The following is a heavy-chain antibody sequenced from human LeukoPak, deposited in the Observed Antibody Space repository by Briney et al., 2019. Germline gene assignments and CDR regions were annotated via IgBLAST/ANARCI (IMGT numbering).Heavy chain of an antibody. Sequence: SETLSLTCTVSGGSISSYYWSWIRQPPGKGLEWIGYIYYSGSTNYNPSLKSRVTISVDTSKNQFSLELSSVTAADTAVYYCARDLLSVDAFDIWGQGTMVTVSS. D-gene: IGHD3-10*01. CDR1: GGSISSYY. CDR3: ARDLLSVDAFDI. V-gene: IGHV4-59*01. J-gene: IGHJ3*02. CDR2: IYYSGST.